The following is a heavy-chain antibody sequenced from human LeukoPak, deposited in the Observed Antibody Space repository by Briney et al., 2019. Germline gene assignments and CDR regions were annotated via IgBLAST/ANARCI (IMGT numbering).Heavy chain of an antibody. CDR1: GFTFSSYA. CDR3: ASDSSTFY. CDR2: ISYDGGNK. D-gene: IGHD6-13*01. V-gene: IGHV3-30*04. J-gene: IGHJ4*02. Sequence: GGSLRLSCAASGFTFSSYAMHWVRQAPGKGLEWVAVISYDGGNKYYADSVKGRFTISRDNSKNTLYLQMNSLRAEDTAVYYCASDSSTFYWGQGTLVTVSS.